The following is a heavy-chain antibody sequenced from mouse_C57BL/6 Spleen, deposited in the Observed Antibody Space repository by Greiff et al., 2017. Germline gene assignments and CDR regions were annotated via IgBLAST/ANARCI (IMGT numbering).Heavy chain of an antibody. J-gene: IGHJ2*01. Sequence: EVMLVESGGGLVKPGGSLKLSCAASGFTFNSYAMSWVRQTPEKRLEWVATISDGGSYTYYPDNVKGRFTISRDNAKNNLYLQMSHLKSEDTAMYYCAREGGSLDYWGQGTTLTVSS. CDR1: GFTFNSYA. CDR3: AREGGSLDY. CDR2: ISDGGSYT. V-gene: IGHV5-4*01. D-gene: IGHD1-1*02.